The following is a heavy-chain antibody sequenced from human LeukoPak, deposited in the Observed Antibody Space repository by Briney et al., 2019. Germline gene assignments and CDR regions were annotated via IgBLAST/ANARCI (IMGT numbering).Heavy chain of an antibody. CDR2: INHSGST. V-gene: IGHV4-34*01. CDR3: ARARYSGSPFDY. CDR1: GGSFSGYY. J-gene: IGHJ4*02. Sequence: SETLSLTCAVYGGSFSGYYWSWIRQPPGKGLEWIGEINHSGSTNYSPSLKSRVTISVDTSKNQFSLKLSSVTAADTAVYYCARARYSGSPFDYWGQGTLVTVSS. D-gene: IGHD5-12*01.